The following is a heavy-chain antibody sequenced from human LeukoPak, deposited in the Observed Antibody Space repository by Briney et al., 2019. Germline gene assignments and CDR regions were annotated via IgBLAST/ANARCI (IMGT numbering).Heavy chain of an antibody. CDR2: IIPILGIA. CDR3: ARRYCSGGSCYSDYFDY. J-gene: IGHJ4*02. CDR1: GGTFSSYA. Sequence: SVKVSCKASGGTFSSYAISWVRQAPGQGLEWMGRIIPILGIANYAQKSQGRVTITADKSTSTAYMELSSLRSEDTAVYYCARRYCSGGSCYSDYFDYWGQGTLVTVSS. V-gene: IGHV1-69*04. D-gene: IGHD2-15*01.